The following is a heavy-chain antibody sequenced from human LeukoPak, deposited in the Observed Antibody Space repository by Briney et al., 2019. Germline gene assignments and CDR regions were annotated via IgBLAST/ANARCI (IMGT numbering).Heavy chain of an antibody. CDR1: GFTFSSYE. CDR3: ATETENSNYDAFDI. V-gene: IGHV3-48*03. D-gene: IGHD4-11*01. J-gene: IGHJ3*02. CDR2: ISGGGSTI. Sequence: GRSLRLSCAASGFTFSSYEMNWVRQAPGKGLEWVSYISGGGSTIYYADSVKGRFTISRDNAKNSLYLHMNSLRAEDTAVYYCATETENSNYDAFDIWGQGTMVTVSS.